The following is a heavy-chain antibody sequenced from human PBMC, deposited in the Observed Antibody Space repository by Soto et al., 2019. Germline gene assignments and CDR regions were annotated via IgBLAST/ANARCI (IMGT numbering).Heavy chain of an antibody. D-gene: IGHD4-17*01. Sequence: QLQLQESGPGLVKPSETLSLTCTVSGGSISSSSYYWGWIRQPPGKGLEWIGSIYYSGSTYYNPSLKSRVTISVDTSKNQVSLKLSSVTAADTAVYYCARNSYGDYDYYGMDVWGQGTTVTVSS. J-gene: IGHJ6*02. V-gene: IGHV4-39*01. CDR2: IYYSGST. CDR3: ARNSYGDYDYYGMDV. CDR1: GGSISSSSYY.